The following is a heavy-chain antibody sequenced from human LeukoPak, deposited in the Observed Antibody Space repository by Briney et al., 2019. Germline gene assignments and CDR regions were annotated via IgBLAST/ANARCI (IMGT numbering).Heavy chain of an antibody. CDR1: GFTFSNSW. Sequence: GGSLRLSCAASGFTFSNSWMSWVRQAPGKGLEWVATIKPDGSAQYYVDSVKGRFTISRDNAKNSLFLQINSLRAEDTAVYYCTRDERSGSYRALGYWGQGALVTVSS. V-gene: IGHV3-7*01. CDR3: TRDERSGSYRALGY. J-gene: IGHJ4*02. D-gene: IGHD5-12*01. CDR2: IKPDGSAQ.